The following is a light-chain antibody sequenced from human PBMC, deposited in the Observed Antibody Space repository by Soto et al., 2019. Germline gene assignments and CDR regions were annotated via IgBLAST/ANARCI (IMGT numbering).Light chain of an antibody. CDR3: HQYGSSPIT. J-gene: IGKJ5*01. Sequence: EIVMTQSPCTLSVSPGERATLSCRASQSVGSNLAWYQQNPGQPPRLLIYGASTRATGIPDRFSGSGSATDFTLTISRLEPEDFALFYCHQYGSSPITFGQGTRLEIK. CDR2: GAS. V-gene: IGKV3-20*01. CDR1: QSVGSN.